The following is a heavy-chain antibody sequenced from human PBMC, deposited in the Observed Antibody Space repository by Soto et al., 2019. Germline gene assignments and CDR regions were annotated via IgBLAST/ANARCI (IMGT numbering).Heavy chain of an antibody. CDR1: GFTFSSYG. J-gene: IGHJ3*02. D-gene: IGHD3-22*01. Sequence: GGSLRLSCAASGFTFSSYGMHWVRQAPGKGLEWVAVISYDGSNKYYADSVKGRFTISRDNSKNTLYLQMNSLRAEDTAVYYCAKGLTDYYDSSARGAFDIWGQGTMVTVSS. V-gene: IGHV3-30*18. CDR2: ISYDGSNK. CDR3: AKGLTDYYDSSARGAFDI.